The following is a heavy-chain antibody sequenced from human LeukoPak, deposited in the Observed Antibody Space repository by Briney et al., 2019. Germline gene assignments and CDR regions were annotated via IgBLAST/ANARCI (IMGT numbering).Heavy chain of an antibody. CDR1: GYTFTDYF. J-gene: IGHJ4*02. Sequence: ASVKVSCKASGYTFTDYFIHWVRQAPGQGLEWMGWINPHSGGTKSAQKFQGRVTMTRDTSITTAYMEVSRLKSDDTAVYYCARDQTNCGGDCYKSFFDYWGQGTLVTVSS. D-gene: IGHD2-21*02. V-gene: IGHV1-2*02. CDR2: INPHSGGT. CDR3: ARDQTNCGGDCYKSFFDY.